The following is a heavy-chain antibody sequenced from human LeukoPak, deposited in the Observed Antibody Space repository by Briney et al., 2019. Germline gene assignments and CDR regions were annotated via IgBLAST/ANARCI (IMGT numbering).Heavy chain of an antibody. Sequence: ASVNVSCKASGYTFTSYAMHWVREAPGQRVEGMGGINAGNGNTKYSQKFQGRVTITRDTSASTAYMELSSLRSEDTAVYYCARVNGYSYGLNWFDPWGQGTLVTVSS. J-gene: IGHJ5*02. CDR2: INAGNGNT. D-gene: IGHD5-18*01. V-gene: IGHV1-3*01. CDR3: ARVNGYSYGLNWFDP. CDR1: GYTFTSYA.